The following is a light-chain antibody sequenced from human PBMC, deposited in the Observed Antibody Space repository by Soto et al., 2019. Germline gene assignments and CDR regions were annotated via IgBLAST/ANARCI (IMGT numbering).Light chain of an antibody. CDR2: DAS. V-gene: IGKV3-11*01. Sequence: EIVLTQSPATLSLSPGEGATLSCRASQSVSSYLAWYQQKPGQAPRLLIYDASNRATGIPARFSGSGSGTDFTLTISRLEPEDFAVYYCQQYGSSETFGEGTKV. CDR1: QSVSSY. J-gene: IGKJ1*01. CDR3: QQYGSSET.